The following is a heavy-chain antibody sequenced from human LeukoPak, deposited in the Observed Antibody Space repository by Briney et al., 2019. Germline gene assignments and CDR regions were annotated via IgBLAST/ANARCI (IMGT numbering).Heavy chain of an antibody. J-gene: IGHJ4*02. CDR2: ISSGSTTI. CDR1: GFTFSSYS. Sequence: GGSLRLSCTASGFTFSSYSMNWVRQAPGKGLEWVSYISSGSTTIYYADSVKGRFTISRDNAKNSLYLQMSSLRAEDTAVYYCARVRDCGGGSCFSYLDYWGQGTLVTVSS. CDR3: ARVRDCGGGSCFSYLDY. D-gene: IGHD2-15*01. V-gene: IGHV3-48*04.